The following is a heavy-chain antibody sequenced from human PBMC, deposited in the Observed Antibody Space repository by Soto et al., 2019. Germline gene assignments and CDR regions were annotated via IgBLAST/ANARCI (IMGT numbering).Heavy chain of an antibody. CDR1: GFTFDDYA. CDR2: ISWNSGSI. V-gene: IGHV3-9*01. J-gene: IGHJ4*02. Sequence: GGSLRLSCAASGFTFDDYAMHWVRQAPGKGLEWVSGISWNSGSIGYADSVKGRFTISRDNAKNSLYLQMNSLRAEDTALYYCAKDRSSSWLNYLDYWGQGTLVTVSA. D-gene: IGHD6-13*01. CDR3: AKDRSSSWLNYLDY.